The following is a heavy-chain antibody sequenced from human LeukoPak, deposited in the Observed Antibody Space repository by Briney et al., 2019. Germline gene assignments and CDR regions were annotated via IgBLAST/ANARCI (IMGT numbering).Heavy chain of an antibody. CDR1: GFTFSSYS. CDR3: TTDPLYYYDSSGYYYGDIDY. D-gene: IGHD3-22*01. J-gene: IGHJ4*02. CDR2: IKSKTDGGTT. Sequence: GGSLRLSCAASGFTFSSYSMNWVRQAPGKGLEWVGRIKSKTDGGTTDYAAPVKGRFTISRDDSKNTLYLQMNSLKTEDTAVYYCTTDPLYYYDSSGYYYGDIDYWGQGTLVTVSS. V-gene: IGHV3-15*07.